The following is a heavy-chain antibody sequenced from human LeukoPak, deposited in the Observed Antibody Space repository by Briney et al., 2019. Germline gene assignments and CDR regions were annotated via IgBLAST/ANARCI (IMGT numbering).Heavy chain of an antibody. Sequence: GGSLRLSCAASAFTFSSYEMNWVRQAPGKGLEWASYISSSGSTIYYADSVKGRFTISRDNAKNSLYLQMNSLRAEDTAVYYCARYRFSTYDFWSGYPKFDYWGQGTLVTVSS. CDR3: ARYRFSTYDFWSGYPKFDY. V-gene: IGHV3-48*03. J-gene: IGHJ4*02. CDR1: AFTFSSYE. D-gene: IGHD3-3*01. CDR2: ISSSGSTI.